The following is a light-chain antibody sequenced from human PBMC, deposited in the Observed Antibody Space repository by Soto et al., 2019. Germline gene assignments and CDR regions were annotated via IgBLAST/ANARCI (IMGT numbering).Light chain of an antibody. J-gene: IGKJ1*01. CDR1: QSVDIN. CDR2: GAS. V-gene: IGKV3-15*01. CDR3: QQYRNWPRT. Sequence: EIVLTQSPVTLSLSPGERATLSCGASQSVDINLAWYQKRAGQAPRLLVYGASTKATDMPGRFSGRGSGTEFTLTINNLQSGDFAVYYCQQYRNWPRTFGQGTKVDIK.